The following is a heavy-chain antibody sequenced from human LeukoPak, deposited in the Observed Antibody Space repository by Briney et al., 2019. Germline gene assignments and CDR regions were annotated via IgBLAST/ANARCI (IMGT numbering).Heavy chain of an antibody. CDR2: INHSGST. D-gene: IGHD3-22*01. V-gene: IGHV4-34*01. Sequence: SETLSLTCAVYGGSFSGYYWSWIRQPPGKGLEWIGEINHSGSTNYNPSLKSRVTISVDTSKNQFSLKLSSVTAADTAVYYCASLYSSGYFYPNNWFDPWGQGTLVTVSS. CDR3: ASLYSSGYFYPNNWFDP. J-gene: IGHJ5*02. CDR1: GGSFSGYY.